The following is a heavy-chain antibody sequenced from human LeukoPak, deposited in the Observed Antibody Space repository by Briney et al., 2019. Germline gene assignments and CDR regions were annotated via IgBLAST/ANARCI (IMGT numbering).Heavy chain of an antibody. J-gene: IGHJ6*02. CDR1: GFDVSTMW. Sequence: GGSLRLSCAASGFDVSTMWMIWVRQARGKGLEWISVLASDDRTHYADSVKGRFSISRDNLKNTIYLQMSSLRVEDTALYYCAKDLHNYGLDVWGQGTTVTVSS. CDR3: AKDLHNYGLDV. CDR2: LASDDRT. V-gene: IGHV3-66*02.